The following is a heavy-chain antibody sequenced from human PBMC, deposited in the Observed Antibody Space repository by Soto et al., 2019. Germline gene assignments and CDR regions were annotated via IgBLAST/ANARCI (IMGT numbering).Heavy chain of an antibody. CDR1: GGTFSSYA. D-gene: IGHD3-9*01. Sequence: ASVKVSCKASGGTFSSYAISWVRQAPGQGLEWMGGIIPIFGTANYAQKFQGRVTITADESTSTAYMELSSLRSEDTAVYYCARDLYYDILTGHQNPYYYGMDVWGQGTTVTVSS. CDR2: IIPIFGTA. J-gene: IGHJ6*02. V-gene: IGHV1-69*13. CDR3: ARDLYYDILTGHQNPYYYGMDV.